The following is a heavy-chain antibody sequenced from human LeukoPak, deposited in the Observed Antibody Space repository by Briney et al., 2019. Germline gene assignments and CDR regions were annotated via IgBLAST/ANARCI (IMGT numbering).Heavy chain of an antibody. Sequence: GGSLRLSCAASGFTFSSYAMSWVRQAPGKGLEWVSAISGSGGSTCYADSVKGRFTISRDNSKNTLYLQMNSLRAEDTAVYYCAKDLAPYVVVPAATDYWGQGTLVTVSS. V-gene: IGHV3-23*01. D-gene: IGHD2-2*01. J-gene: IGHJ4*02. CDR2: ISGSGGST. CDR3: AKDLAPYVVVPAATDY. CDR1: GFTFSSYA.